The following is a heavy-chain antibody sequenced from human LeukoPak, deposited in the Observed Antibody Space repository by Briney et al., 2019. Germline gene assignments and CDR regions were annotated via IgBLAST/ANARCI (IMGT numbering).Heavy chain of an antibody. V-gene: IGHV3-30*02. CDR3: ANQGSTWFYFDY. CDR1: GFTFSRCG. CDR2: IRGDASNT. Sequence: GGSLRLSCAASGFTFSRCGMRWVRQAPGKGLEWVAFIRGDASNTYYADTVKGRFTTYRDNSENKVYLQMNSLRVEDTAVYYCANQGSTWFYFDYWGQGTLVTVSS. J-gene: IGHJ4*02. D-gene: IGHD6-13*01.